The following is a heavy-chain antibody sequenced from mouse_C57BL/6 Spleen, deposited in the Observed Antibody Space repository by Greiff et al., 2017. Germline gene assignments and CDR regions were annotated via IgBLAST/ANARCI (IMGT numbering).Heavy chain of an antibody. V-gene: IGHV5-6*01. J-gene: IGHJ2*01. Sequence: EVNLVESGGDLVKPGGSLKLSCAASGFTFSSYGMSWVRQTPDKRLEWVATISSGGSYTYYPDSVKGRFTISRDNAKNTLYLQMSSLKSEDTAMYYCARQARDFDYWGQGTTLTVSS. CDR1: GFTFSSYG. D-gene: IGHD3-3*01. CDR2: ISSGGSYT. CDR3: ARQARDFDY.